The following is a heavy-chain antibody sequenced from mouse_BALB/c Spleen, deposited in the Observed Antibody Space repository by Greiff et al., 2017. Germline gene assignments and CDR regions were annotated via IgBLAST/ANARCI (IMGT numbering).Heavy chain of an antibody. Sequence: QVQLQQSGPELVRPGVSVKISCKGSSYTFTDYAMHWVKQSHAKSLEWIGVISTYYGNTNYNQKFKGKATMTVDKSSSTAYMELARLTSEDSAVYYCARGYYGNSYGMDYWGQGTSVTVSS. CDR1: SYTFTDYA. D-gene: IGHD1-1*01. V-gene: IGHV1-67*01. CDR3: ARGYYGNSYGMDY. CDR2: ISTYYGNT. J-gene: IGHJ4*01.